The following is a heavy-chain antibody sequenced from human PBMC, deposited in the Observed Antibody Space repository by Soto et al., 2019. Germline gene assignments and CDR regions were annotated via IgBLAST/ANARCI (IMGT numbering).Heavy chain of an antibody. J-gene: IGHJ4*02. CDR3: ARDAADTPMVY. CDR1: GGSFRSNA. V-gene: IGHV1-69*01. Sequence: QVQLGQSGAEVRRPGSSVMVSCKASGGSFRSNAINWVRQAPGQGLEWMGAIIPQFPTPYFAQKFKGRVTITADESTSTDYMALNSLRSDDTAGYFCARDAADTPMVYWGQGTLLTVSS. D-gene: IGHD5-18*01. CDR2: IIPQFPTP.